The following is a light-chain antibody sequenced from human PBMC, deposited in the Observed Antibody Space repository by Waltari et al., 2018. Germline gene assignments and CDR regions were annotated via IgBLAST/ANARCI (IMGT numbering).Light chain of an antibody. CDR1: NSDVGAYNY. CDR2: EVT. CDR3: SSYAHNNHFV. Sequence: QSVLTQPPSATGSPGQSVTIPCPGTNSDVGAYNYVPWYQQHPGKVPKLLIYEVTKRPSGVPDRFSGSKSGNTASLTVSGLQADDEADYYCSSYAHNNHFVFGTGTKVTVL. V-gene: IGLV2-8*01. J-gene: IGLJ1*01.